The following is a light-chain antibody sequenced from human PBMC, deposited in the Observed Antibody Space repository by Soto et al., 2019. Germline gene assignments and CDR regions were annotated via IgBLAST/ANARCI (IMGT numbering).Light chain of an antibody. CDR3: QHYGTSPPII. V-gene: IGKV3-20*01. CDR1: QSVSSNY. J-gene: IGKJ5*01. CDR2: SAS. Sequence: EIVLTQSPGTLSLSPGERARLSCRASQSVSSNYLAWYQQKPGQAPRLLLHSASSRATGIPDRFSGSGSGTDFTLAISTLEPEGFAGYYCQHYGTSPPIIFGQGTRLDIK.